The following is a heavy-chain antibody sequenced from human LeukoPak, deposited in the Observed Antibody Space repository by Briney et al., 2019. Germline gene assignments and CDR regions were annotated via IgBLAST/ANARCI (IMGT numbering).Heavy chain of an antibody. CDR2: IIPIFGTA. D-gene: IGHD3-3*01. J-gene: IGHJ5*02. V-gene: IGHV1-69*13. CDR3: ARALSSRFLEWSYDH. Sequence: ASVTVSCTAPGGTFSSYAISWVRQAPGQGLEWMGGIIPIFGTANYAQKFQGRVTITADESTSAAYMELSSLRSEDTAVYYCARALSSRFLEWSYDHWGQGTLVTVSS. CDR1: GGTFSSYA.